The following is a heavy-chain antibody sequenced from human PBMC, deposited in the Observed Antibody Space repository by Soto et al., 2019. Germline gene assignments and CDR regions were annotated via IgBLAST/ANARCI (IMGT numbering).Heavy chain of an antibody. V-gene: IGHV4-34*01. CDR1: EGTFIGYD. CDR3: ARGSSITIFGVVMFNWFDP. D-gene: IGHD3-3*01. CDR2: INHSGST. Sequence: SVTQSLSYSGDEGTFIGYDGSWIRQNPVKGLEWIGEINHSGSTNYNPSLKSRVTISVDTSKNQFSLKLSSVTAADTAMYYCARGSSITIFGVVMFNWFDPWGQGTLVTVS. J-gene: IGHJ5*02.